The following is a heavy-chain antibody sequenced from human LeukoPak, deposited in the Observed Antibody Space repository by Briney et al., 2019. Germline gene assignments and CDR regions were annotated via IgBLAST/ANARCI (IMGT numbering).Heavy chain of an antibody. CDR2: INPSGGST. Sequence: GASVTVSCKASGYTFTSYYMHWVRQAPGQGLEWMGIINPSGGSTSYAQKFQGRVTMTRDTSTSTVYMELSSLRSEDTAVYYCARAGLYCSSTSCYLSWTWFHGMDVWGQGTTVTVSS. J-gene: IGHJ6*02. D-gene: IGHD2-2*01. CDR1: GYTFTSYY. CDR3: ARAGLYCSSTSCYLSWTWFHGMDV. V-gene: IGHV1-46*01.